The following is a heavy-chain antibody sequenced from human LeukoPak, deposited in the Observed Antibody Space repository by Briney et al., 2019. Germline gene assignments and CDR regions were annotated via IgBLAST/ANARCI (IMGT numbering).Heavy chain of an antibody. V-gene: IGHV3-7*01. CDR3: ATDVGVD. CDR1: GLTFSDHW. Sequence: GGSLRLSCAASGLTFSDHWMSWVRQAPGRGLEWGADINHDGGAKYNVDSVKGRFTISPDTAKDSLFLQMSSLRAEDTAVSYCATDVGVDWGQGTLITVSS. CDR2: INHDGGAK. J-gene: IGHJ4*02.